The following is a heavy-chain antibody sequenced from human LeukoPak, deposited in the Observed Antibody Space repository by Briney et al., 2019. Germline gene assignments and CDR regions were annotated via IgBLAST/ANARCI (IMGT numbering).Heavy chain of an antibody. V-gene: IGHV3-49*03. CDR2: IRSKAYGGTT. D-gene: IGHD3-10*01. Sequence: GGSLRLSCTASGFTFGDYAMSWFRQAPGKGLEWVGFIRSKAYGGTTEYAASVKGRFTISRDDSKSIAYLLMNSLKTEDTAVYYCTRAGLILLWFGELSDHRGYFDYWGQGTLVTVSS. CDR3: TRAGLILLWFGELSDHRGYFDY. CDR1: GFTFGDYA. J-gene: IGHJ4*02.